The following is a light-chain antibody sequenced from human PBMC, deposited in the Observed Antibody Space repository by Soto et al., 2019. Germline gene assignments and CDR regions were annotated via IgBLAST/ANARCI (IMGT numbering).Light chain of an antibody. CDR3: QHYNSFPWT. Sequence: DLKTTQPLPILSPSVGHRVTITCRATQSVSRWLAWYQQKPGKAPRLLIYDVSNLESGIPSRFSGSGSGTEFTLTISSLQPDDFATYYCQHYNSFPWTFGQGTKVDIK. CDR1: QSVSRW. CDR2: DVS. V-gene: IGKV1-5*01. J-gene: IGKJ1*01.